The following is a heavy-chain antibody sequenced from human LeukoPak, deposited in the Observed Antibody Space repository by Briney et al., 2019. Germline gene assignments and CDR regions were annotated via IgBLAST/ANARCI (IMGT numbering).Heavy chain of an antibody. Sequence: GGSLRLSCAASGFTFNTYGMTWVRQAPGKGLEWVSAISGSGGSTYYADSVQGRSTISRDNSKNTLYLQMNSLRAEDTAVYYCAKFGLAGSGRFHDAFDIWGQGTMVIVSS. J-gene: IGHJ3*02. CDR3: AKFGLAGSGRFHDAFDI. V-gene: IGHV3-23*01. CDR1: GFTFNTYG. CDR2: ISGSGGST. D-gene: IGHD3-10*01.